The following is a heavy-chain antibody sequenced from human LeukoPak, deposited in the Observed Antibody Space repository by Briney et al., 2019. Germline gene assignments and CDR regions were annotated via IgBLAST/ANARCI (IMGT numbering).Heavy chain of an antibody. V-gene: IGHV4-59*01. CDR2: ISYSGST. J-gene: IGHJ3*02. D-gene: IGHD1-26*01. CDR1: GGSISSYY. Sequence: SETLSLTCTVSGGSISSYYWSWIRQPPGKGLEWIGYISYSGSTDYNPSLKSRVTISLDTSKNQFSLRLSSVTAADTAVYYCARETRLHSGSYSDDAFDIWGQGTMVTVSS. CDR3: ARETRLHSGSYSDDAFDI.